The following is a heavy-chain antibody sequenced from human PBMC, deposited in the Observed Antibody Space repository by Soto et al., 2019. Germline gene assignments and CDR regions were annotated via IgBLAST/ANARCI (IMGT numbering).Heavy chain of an antibody. CDR2: ISAYNGNT. Sequence: ASVKVSCKASGYTFTSYGISWVRQAPGQGLEWMGRISAYNGNTNYAQKLQGRVTMTTDTSTSTAYMELRSLRSDDTAVYYCARDYYGSGSYESTLYYYYGMDVWGQGTTVTVSS. D-gene: IGHD3-10*01. CDR1: GYTFTSYG. J-gene: IGHJ6*02. V-gene: IGHV1-18*01. CDR3: ARDYYGSGSYESTLYYYYGMDV.